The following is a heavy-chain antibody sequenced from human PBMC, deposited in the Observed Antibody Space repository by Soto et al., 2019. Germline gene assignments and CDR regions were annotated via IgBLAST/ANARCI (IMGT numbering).Heavy chain of an antibody. Sequence: PGGSLRLSCAASGFTFSSYAMHWVRQAPGKGLEYVSAISSNGGSTYYANSVKGRFTISRDNSKNTLYLQMGSLRAEDMAVYYCARGVYCSGGSCYPSHPGYWGQGTLVTVSS. CDR2: ISSNGGST. CDR1: GFTFSSYA. CDR3: ARGVYCSGGSCYPSHPGY. J-gene: IGHJ4*02. D-gene: IGHD2-15*01. V-gene: IGHV3-64*01.